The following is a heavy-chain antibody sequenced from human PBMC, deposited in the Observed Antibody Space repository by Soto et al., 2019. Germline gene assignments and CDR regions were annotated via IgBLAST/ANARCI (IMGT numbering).Heavy chain of an antibody. Sequence: QVQLVQSGPEVRKPGASVKVSCEASGYTFTTSGISWVRQVPGQGLEWMGWISTYNGDTNSAQNFQGRVLMTADTSTGTAYMELMSLKSDDTAVYYCVRQGSWPYYYYGLDVWGQGTIVTVSS. CDR1: GYTFTTSG. CDR3: VRQGSWPYYYYGLDV. J-gene: IGHJ6*02. D-gene: IGHD1-26*01. V-gene: IGHV1-18*01. CDR2: ISTYNGDT.